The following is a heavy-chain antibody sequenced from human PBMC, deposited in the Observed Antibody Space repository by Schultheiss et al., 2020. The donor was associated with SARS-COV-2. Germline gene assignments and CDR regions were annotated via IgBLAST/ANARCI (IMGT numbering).Heavy chain of an antibody. V-gene: IGHV1-18*01. CDR2: ISAYNGNT. CDR1: GYTFTSYG. CDR3: ARPIVVVPAAKDAFDI. Sequence: ASVKVSCKASGYTFTSYGISWVRQAPGQGLEWMGWISAYNGNTNYAQKLQGRVTMTTDTSTSTAYMELRSLRSDDTAVYYCARPIVVVPAAKDAFDIWGQGTMVTVSS. D-gene: IGHD2-2*01. J-gene: IGHJ3*02.